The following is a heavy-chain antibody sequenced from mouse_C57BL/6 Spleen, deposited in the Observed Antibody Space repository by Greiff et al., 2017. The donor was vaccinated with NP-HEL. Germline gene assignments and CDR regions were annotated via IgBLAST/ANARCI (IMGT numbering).Heavy chain of an antibody. CDR1: GFTFSDYG. V-gene: IGHV5-17*01. CDR3: ARTEYGRSTWFAY. CDR2: ISSGSSTI. D-gene: IGHD1-1*01. Sequence: EVKLMESGGGLVKPGGSLKLSCAASGFTFSDYGMHWVRQAPEKGLEWVAYISSGSSTISYADTVKGRFTISRDNAKNTLFLQMTSLRSEDTAMYYCARTEYGRSTWFAYWGKGTLVTVSA. J-gene: IGHJ3*01.